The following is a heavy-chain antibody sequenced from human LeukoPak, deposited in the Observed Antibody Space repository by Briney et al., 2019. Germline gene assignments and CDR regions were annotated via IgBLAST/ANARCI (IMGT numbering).Heavy chain of an antibody. Sequence: SETLSLTCTVSGGSISSYYWSWIRQPPGKGLEWIGYIYYSGSTNYNPSLKSRVTVSVDTSKNQFSLKLSSVTAADTAVYYCARGQGYSGYDLENWFDPWGQGTLVTVSS. J-gene: IGHJ5*02. D-gene: IGHD5-12*01. CDR2: IYYSGST. V-gene: IGHV4-59*08. CDR1: GGSISSYY. CDR3: ARGQGYSGYDLENWFDP.